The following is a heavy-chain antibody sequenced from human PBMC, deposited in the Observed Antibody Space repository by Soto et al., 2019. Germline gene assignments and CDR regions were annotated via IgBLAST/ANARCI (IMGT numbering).Heavy chain of an antibody. J-gene: IGHJ1*01. Sequence: QVQLVESGGGVVQPGRSLRLSCAASGFTFSSYAMHWVRQAPGKGLEWVAVISYDGSNKYYADSVKGRFTISRDNSKNTLYLQMNSLRAEDTAVYYCAREGGYDSSGYYLFQHWGQGTLVTVSS. CDR1: GFTFSSYA. D-gene: IGHD3-22*01. CDR3: AREGGYDSSGYYLFQH. V-gene: IGHV3-30-3*01. CDR2: ISYDGSNK.